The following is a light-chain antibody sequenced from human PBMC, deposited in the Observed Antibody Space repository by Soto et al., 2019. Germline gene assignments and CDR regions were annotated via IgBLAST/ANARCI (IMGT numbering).Light chain of an antibody. J-gene: IGLJ2*01. Sequence: SYELTQPPSVSVSPGQTASITCSGDKLGYKYVCWYQQKPGQSPVLVIYQDTLRPSGIPERFSGSNSGNTATLTISETQAMDEADYYCQAWDGSTFVVFGGGTKLTVL. V-gene: IGLV3-1*01. CDR2: QDT. CDR1: KLGYKY. CDR3: QAWDGSTFVV.